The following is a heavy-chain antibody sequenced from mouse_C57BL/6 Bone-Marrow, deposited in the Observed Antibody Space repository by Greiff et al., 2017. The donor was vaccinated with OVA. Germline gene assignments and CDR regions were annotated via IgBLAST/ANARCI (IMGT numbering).Heavy chain of an antibody. V-gene: IGHV3-8*01. CDR3: ARYSNYESYCDY. Sequence: EVQGVESGPGLAKPSQTLSLTCSVTGYSITSDYWNWLRKFPGNKLAYMGYISYSGSTYYNPSLKSPISLTRDTSKNQYFLQSNSLTTEDTATYDCARYSNYESYCDYWGQGTTLTVSS. J-gene: IGHJ2*01. D-gene: IGHD2-5*01. CDR1: GYSITSDY. CDR2: ISYSGST.